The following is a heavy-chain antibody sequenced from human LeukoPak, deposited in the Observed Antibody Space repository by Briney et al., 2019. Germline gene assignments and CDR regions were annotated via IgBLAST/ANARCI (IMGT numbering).Heavy chain of an antibody. CDR2: INHSGCT. Sequence: SETLSLTCAVYGGSFSGYYWSWIRQPPGKGLEWIGEINHSGCTNYNASLKSRVTISVDTSKNQFSLKLSSVTAADTAVYYCVRLPRARAAAIDRRYYYYYMDVWGKGTTVTVSS. CDR3: VRLPRARAAAIDRRYYYYYMDV. V-gene: IGHV4-34*01. D-gene: IGHD2-2*02. CDR1: GGSFSGYY. J-gene: IGHJ6*03.